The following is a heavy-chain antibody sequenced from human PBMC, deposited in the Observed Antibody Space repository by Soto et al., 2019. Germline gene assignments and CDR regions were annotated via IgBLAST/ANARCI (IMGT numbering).Heavy chain of an antibody. CDR3: AKDHDYGDQTIDY. V-gene: IGHV3-23*01. CDR1: GFTFSSYA. J-gene: IGHJ4*02. CDR2: ISGSGGST. D-gene: IGHD4-17*01. Sequence: EVQLLESGGGLVQPGGSLRLSCAASGFTFSSYAMSWVRQAPGKGLEWVSAISGSGGSTYYADSMKGRFTISRDNSKNTLYLQMNSLRAEDTAVYYCAKDHDYGDQTIDYWGQGTLVTVSS.